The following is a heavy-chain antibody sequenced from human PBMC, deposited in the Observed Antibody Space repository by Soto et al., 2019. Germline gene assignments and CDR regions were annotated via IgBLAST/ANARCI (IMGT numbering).Heavy chain of an antibody. CDR3: VRYCSTTLCNGVATRTFDY. V-gene: IGHV3-48*03. CDR2: ISTSGSTV. Sequence: PGGSLRLSCAASRFTFSTYEMNWVRQAPGKGLEWVSYISTSGSTVYYADSVKGRFTISRDNTRNSLYLQMNSLRDEDTAFYYCVRYCSTTLCNGVATRTFDYWGQGTLVTVSS. CDR1: RFTFSTYE. J-gene: IGHJ4*02. D-gene: IGHD2-2*01.